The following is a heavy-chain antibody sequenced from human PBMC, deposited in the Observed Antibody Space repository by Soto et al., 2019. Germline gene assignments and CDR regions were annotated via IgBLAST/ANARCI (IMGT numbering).Heavy chain of an antibody. D-gene: IGHD3-10*01. CDR1: GFTFNNYA. J-gene: IGHJ4*02. CDR2: ISGGGDTT. CDR3: AKGRGGSGSLTPRVDF. Sequence: EVQLLESGGGLVQPGGSLRLSCAASGFTFNNYAMTWVRQAPGKGLEWVSAISGGGDTTSYADSVKGRFTVSRDRSKNTLYLPMRSLRAEDTALYYCAKGRGGSGSLTPRVDFWGQGTLVTVSS. V-gene: IGHV3-23*01.